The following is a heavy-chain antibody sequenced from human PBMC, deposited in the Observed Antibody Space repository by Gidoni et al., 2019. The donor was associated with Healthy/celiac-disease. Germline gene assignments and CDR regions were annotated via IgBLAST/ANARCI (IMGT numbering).Heavy chain of an antibody. CDR3: ASLTWDDAYYYYYMDV. Sequence: VQLVESGVGLVKPGGSLSLSCAASGFTFSSYSMNWVRQAPGKGLEWVSSTSSSSSYIYYADSVKGRFTMSRDNAKNSLYMQMNSLRAEDTAVYYCASLTWDDAYYYYYMDVLGKGTTVTVSS. CDR2: TSSSSSYI. D-gene: IGHD1-26*01. J-gene: IGHJ6*03. V-gene: IGHV3-21*01. CDR1: GFTFSSYS.